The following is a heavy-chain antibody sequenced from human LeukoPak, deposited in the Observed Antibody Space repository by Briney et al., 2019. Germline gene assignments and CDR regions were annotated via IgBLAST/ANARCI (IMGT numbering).Heavy chain of an antibody. CDR2: ISSSSSYI. CDR1: GFTFSSYS. Sequence: GGSLRLSCAASGFTFSSYSMNWVRQAPGKGLEWVSSISSSSSYIYYADSVKGRFTISRDNAENSLYLQMSSLRAEDTAVYYCARTTDIVVVPAADYYYYYGMDVWGQGTTVTVSS. D-gene: IGHD2-2*01. CDR3: ARTTDIVVVPAADYYYYYGMDV. V-gene: IGHV3-21*01. J-gene: IGHJ6*02.